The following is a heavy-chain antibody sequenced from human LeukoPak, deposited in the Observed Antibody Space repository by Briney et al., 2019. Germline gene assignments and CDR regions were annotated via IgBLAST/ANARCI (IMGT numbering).Heavy chain of an antibody. V-gene: IGHV1-2*02. Sequence: ASVKVSCKASGYTFTGYYMHWVRQAPGQGLEWMGWTNPNSGGTNYAQKFQGRVTMTRDTSISTAYMELSRLRSDDTAVYYCARPAYYYDSSGYTEYFQHWGQGTLVTVSS. CDR3: ARPAYYYDSSGYTEYFQH. D-gene: IGHD3-22*01. CDR2: TNPNSGGT. CDR1: GYTFTGYY. J-gene: IGHJ1*01.